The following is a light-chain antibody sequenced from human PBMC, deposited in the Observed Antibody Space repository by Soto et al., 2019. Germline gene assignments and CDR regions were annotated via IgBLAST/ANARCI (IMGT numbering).Light chain of an antibody. CDR3: SSYAGNNKYVV. CDR2: EVS. J-gene: IGLJ2*01. CDR1: SSDVGGYNY. Sequence: QSALTQPPSASGSPGQPVTISCTGTSSDVGGYNYVSWYQQHPGKAPKLMIYEVSKRPSGVPDRFSGSKSGNTASLTVSGLQAEDEADYYFSSYAGNNKYVVFGGGTKLTVL. V-gene: IGLV2-8*01.